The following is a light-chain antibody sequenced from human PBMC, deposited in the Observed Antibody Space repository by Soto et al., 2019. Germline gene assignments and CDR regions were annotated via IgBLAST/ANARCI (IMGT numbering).Light chain of an antibody. Sequence: EIVLTQSPGTLSLSPGEGATLSCRASQSLSSGSLAWYQQKPGQAPRLLIYGASSRATGIPDRFSGSGSGTDFTLTINRLEPEDFAVYFCQHYHTSSRTFGQGTKLEIK. V-gene: IGKV3-20*01. J-gene: IGKJ2*01. CDR2: GAS. CDR1: QSLSSGS. CDR3: QHYHTSSRT.